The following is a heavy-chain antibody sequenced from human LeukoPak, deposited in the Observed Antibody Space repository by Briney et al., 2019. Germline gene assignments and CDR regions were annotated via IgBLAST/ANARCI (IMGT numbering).Heavy chain of an antibody. Sequence: GASVKVSCKASGGTFSSYAISWVRQAPGQGLEWMGWINPNSGDTNSAQKFQGRVTMTRDTSISTAYMELSRLTSDDTAVYYCARAGPFYSGNYLGFWGQGTLVTVPS. J-gene: IGHJ4*02. CDR1: GGTFSSYA. V-gene: IGHV1-2*02. D-gene: IGHD1-26*01. CDR2: INPNSGDT. CDR3: ARAGPFYSGNYLGF.